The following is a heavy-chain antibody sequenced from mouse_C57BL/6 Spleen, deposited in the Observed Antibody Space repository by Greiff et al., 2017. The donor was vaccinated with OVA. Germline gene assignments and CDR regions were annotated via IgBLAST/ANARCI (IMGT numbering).Heavy chain of an antibody. CDR3: ARTYGNYSWYFDV. D-gene: IGHD2-1*01. J-gene: IGHJ1*03. Sequence: QVQLQQSGPGLVQPSQSLSITCTVSGFSLTSYGVHWVRQSPGKGLEWLGVIWSGGSTDYNAAFISRLSISKDNSKSQVFFKMNSLQADDTAIYYCARTYGNYSWYFDVWGTGTTVTVSS. V-gene: IGHV2-2*01. CDR1: GFSLTSYG. CDR2: IWSGGST.